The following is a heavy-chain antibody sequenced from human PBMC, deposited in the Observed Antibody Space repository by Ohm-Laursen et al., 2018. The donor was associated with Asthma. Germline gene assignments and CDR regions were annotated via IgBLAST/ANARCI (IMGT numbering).Heavy chain of an antibody. CDR3: ARVPIATGYYYGMDV. V-gene: IGHV4-59*08. Sequence: SETLSLTCTVSGGSISSYYWSWIRQPPGKGLEWIGYIYYSGSTYYNPSLKSRVTISVDTSKNQFSLKLSSVTAADTAVYYCARVPIATGYYYGMDVWGQGTTVTVSS. J-gene: IGHJ6*02. CDR2: IYYSGST. CDR1: GGSISSYY. D-gene: IGHD1-26*01.